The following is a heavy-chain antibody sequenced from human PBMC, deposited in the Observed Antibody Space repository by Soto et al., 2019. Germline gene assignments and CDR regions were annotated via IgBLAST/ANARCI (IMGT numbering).Heavy chain of an antibody. CDR1: GYTFTGYY. Sequence: ASVKVSCKASGYTFTGYYMHWVRQAPGQGLEWMGWINPNSGGPNYAQKFQGRVTMTEDPSISTAYMELSSLRSEDTAVYFCAADRKIVGTIGAFDFWGQGTQVTVSS. D-gene: IGHD1-26*01. CDR2: INPNSGGP. J-gene: IGHJ4*02. CDR3: AADRKIVGTIGAFDF. V-gene: IGHV1-2*02.